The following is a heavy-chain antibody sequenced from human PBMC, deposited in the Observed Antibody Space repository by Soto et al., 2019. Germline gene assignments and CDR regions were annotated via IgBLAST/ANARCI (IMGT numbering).Heavy chain of an antibody. CDR3: VREFTGFGKFDR. D-gene: IGHD3-10*01. Sequence: SETLSLTCAVSGGSISSGGYSWSWIRQPPGKGLEWIGYIYHSGTTYCNPSLKSRVTISVDTSKNQFSLNLSSLTAADTAVYYCVREFTGFGKFDRWGQGTLVTVS. J-gene: IGHJ4*02. CDR1: GGSISSGGYS. CDR2: IYHSGTT. V-gene: IGHV4-30-2*01.